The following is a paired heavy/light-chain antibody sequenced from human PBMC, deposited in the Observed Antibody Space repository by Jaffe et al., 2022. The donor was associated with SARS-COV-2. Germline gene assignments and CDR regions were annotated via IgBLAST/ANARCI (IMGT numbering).Heavy chain of an antibody. CDR1: GFTFSSFP. J-gene: IGHJ4*02. D-gene: IGHD2-21*02. CDR2: ISGGGDGT. Sequence: EVQLLESGGGLVQPGGSLRLSCAASGFTFSSFPMSWVRQAPGKGLEWVSIISGGGDGTYYADSVKGRFTISRDNSKNTLYLQMNSLRAEDTAVYYCANGERMTSFDYWGQGTLVTVSS. CDR3: ANGERMTSFDY. V-gene: IGHV3-23*01.
Light chain of an antibody. CDR1: QSVRGN. Sequence: EIVMTQSPATLSVSPGERATLSCRASQSVRGNLAWYQQRPGQAPRLLIYGASTRAAGIPARFSGSGSGTEFTLTISSLQSEDFALYYCQQYNNLWTFGQGTKVEIK. V-gene: IGKV3-15*01. J-gene: IGKJ1*01. CDR2: GAS. CDR3: QQYNNLWT.